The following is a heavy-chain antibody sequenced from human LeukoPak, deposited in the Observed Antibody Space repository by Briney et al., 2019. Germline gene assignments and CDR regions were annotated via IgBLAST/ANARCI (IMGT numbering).Heavy chain of an antibody. CDR2: IRGDWHDA. D-gene: IGHD3-10*01. CDR1: GFRFSDFW. J-gene: IGHJ4*02. V-gene: IGHV3-74*01. CDR3: TSDRVLGSGSLDN. Sequence: GGSLRLSCTASGFRFSDFWMHWVRQAPGKGLEWVSRIRGDWHDATYADSVKGRFTISRDNVQNTLYLQMNSLRVEDTAVYYCTSDRVLGSGSLDNWGQGTLVTVSS.